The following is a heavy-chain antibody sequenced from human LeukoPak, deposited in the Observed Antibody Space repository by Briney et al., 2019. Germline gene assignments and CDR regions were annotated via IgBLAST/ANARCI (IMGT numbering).Heavy chain of an antibody. V-gene: IGHV3-74*01. CDR1: GFTFSSYW. D-gene: IGHD4-23*01. CDR2: IASDGSST. Sequence: RGSLRLSCAASGFTFSSYWMNWVRQAPGKGLVWVSRIASDGSSTTYADSVKGRFSISRDNAKDTLYLQMNSLRVEDTAVYYCARGRPHGNDYWGQGTLVTVSS. J-gene: IGHJ4*02. CDR3: ARGRPHGNDY.